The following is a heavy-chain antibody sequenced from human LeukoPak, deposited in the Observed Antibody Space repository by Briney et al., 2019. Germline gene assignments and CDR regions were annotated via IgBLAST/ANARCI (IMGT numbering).Heavy chain of an antibody. J-gene: IGHJ6*04. CDR3: ARGTLVVPAAHPGMDV. V-gene: IGHV4-34*01. D-gene: IGHD2-2*01. CDR1: GGSFSGYY. Sequence: PSETLSLTCAVYGGSFSGYYWSWIRQPPGKGLEWIGEINHSGSTNYNPSLKSRVTISVDTSKNQFSLKLSSATAADTAVYYCARGTLVVPAAHPGMDVWGKGTTVTVSS. CDR2: INHSGST.